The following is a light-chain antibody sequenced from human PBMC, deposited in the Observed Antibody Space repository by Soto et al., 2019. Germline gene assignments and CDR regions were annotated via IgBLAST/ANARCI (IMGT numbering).Light chain of an antibody. J-gene: IGLJ1*01. V-gene: IGLV2-23*01. Sequence: ALTQPASVSGSPGQSITISCTGTSSDVGTNNLVSWYQQHPGKAPKFVIYEGSKRPSGVSNRFSGSKSGNTASLTISGLQAEDEADYYCCSYAGNYSPVFGTGTKVTVL. CDR3: CSYAGNYSPV. CDR1: SSDVGTNNL. CDR2: EGS.